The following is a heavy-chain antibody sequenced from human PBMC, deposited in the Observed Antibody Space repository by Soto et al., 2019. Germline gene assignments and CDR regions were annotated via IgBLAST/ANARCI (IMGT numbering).Heavy chain of an antibody. CDR1: GFTFSSYA. J-gene: IGHJ4*02. V-gene: IGHV3-23*01. CDR2: ISGSGGST. D-gene: IGHD2-15*01. Sequence: GGSLRLSCAASGFTFSSYAMSWVRQAPGKGLEWVSAISGSGGSTYYADSVKGRFTISRDNSKNTLYLQMNSLRAEDTAVYYCAKGDGYCSGGSCPVITDYWGQGTLVTVSS. CDR3: AKGDGYCSGGSCPVITDY.